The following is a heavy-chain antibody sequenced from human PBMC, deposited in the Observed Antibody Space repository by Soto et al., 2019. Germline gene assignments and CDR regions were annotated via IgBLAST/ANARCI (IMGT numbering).Heavy chain of an antibody. V-gene: IGHV3-23*01. D-gene: IGHD3-22*01. CDR3: STVITMIGA. CDR2: ISGSGGST. J-gene: IGHJ4*02. CDR1: GFTFSSYA. Sequence: EVQLLESGGGLVQPGGSLRLSCAASGFTFSSYAMSWVRQAPGKGLEWVSAISGSGGSTYYADSMKGRFTISRDNSKNTLYLQMNSQRAEDTAVYYCSTVITMIGAWGQGTLVTVSS.